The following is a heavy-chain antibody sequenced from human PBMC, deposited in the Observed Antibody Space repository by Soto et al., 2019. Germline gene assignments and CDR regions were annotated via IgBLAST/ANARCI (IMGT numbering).Heavy chain of an antibody. J-gene: IGHJ5*02. CDR1: GFTFSSYE. V-gene: IGHV3-48*03. D-gene: IGHD6-6*01. Sequence: GGSLRLSSETSGFTFSSYEMNWVRQAPGKGLEWVSYISSSGSTIYYADSVKGRFTISRDNAKNSLYLQMNSLRAEDTAVYYCARSPPPRSSIVARPDWFDPWGQGTLVTVS. CDR3: ARSPPPRSSIVARPDWFDP. CDR2: ISSSGSTI.